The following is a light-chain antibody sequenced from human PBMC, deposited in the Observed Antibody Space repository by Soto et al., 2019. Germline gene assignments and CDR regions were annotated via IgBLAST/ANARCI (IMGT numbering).Light chain of an antibody. V-gene: IGLV2-14*01. CDR1: SSDIGGYNF. J-gene: IGLJ1*01. CDR3: SSHKTSSTRL. CDR2: EVT. Sequence: QSALTQPASVSGSPGQSVTISCIGTSSDIGGYNFVSWYQHHPGKAPKLLIYEVTNRPSGVSIRFSGSKSGTTASLTISGLQADDEADYYCSSHKTSSTRLFGTGTKLTVL.